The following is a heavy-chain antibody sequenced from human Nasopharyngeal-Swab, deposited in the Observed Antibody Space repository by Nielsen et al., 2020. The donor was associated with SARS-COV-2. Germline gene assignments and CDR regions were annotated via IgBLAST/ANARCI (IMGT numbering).Heavy chain of an antibody. CDR3: ARGGGPVGSRSWSLNGMDV. J-gene: IGHJ6*02. Sequence: KVSCKGSGYSFINYWIGWVRQMPGKGLEWMGLIYPGDSDTRYNPSFQGKVTISADKSINTAYLQWGSLTASDTGMYYCARGGGPVGSRSWSLNGMDVWGQGTTVTVSS. V-gene: IGHV5-51*01. CDR2: IYPGDSDT. D-gene: IGHD6-13*01. CDR1: GYSFINYW.